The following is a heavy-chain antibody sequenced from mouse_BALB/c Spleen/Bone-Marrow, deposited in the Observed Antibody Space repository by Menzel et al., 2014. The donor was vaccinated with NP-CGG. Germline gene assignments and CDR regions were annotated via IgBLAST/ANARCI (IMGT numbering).Heavy chain of an antibody. Sequence: VHLVESGAELVRPGASVKLSCKASGYSFTSYWMNWVKQRPGQGLEWIGMIHPSDSETSLNQKFKDKATLTVDKSSSTAYMQLSSPTSEDSAVYYCARRERTGMNYWGQGTTLTVSS. D-gene: IGHD4-1*01. CDR3: ARRERTGMNY. CDR1: GYSFTSYW. J-gene: IGHJ2*01. CDR2: IHPSDSET. V-gene: IGHV1-61*01.